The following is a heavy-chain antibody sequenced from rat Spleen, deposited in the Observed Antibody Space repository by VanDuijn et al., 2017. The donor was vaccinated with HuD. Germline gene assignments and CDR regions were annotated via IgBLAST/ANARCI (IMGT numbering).Heavy chain of an antibody. V-gene: IGHV2-47*01. J-gene: IGHJ2*01. Sequence: QVQLEESGPGLVQTSQTLSLTCTVSGLSLTTNSVSWIRQSPGKGLEWMGVAWSNGHSDYNSGLKSRLSISRDTSKSQVFLKMNSLQTEDTAMYFCARWDYWGQGVMVTVSS. CDR1: GLSLTTNS. CDR3: ARWDY. CDR2: AWSNGHS.